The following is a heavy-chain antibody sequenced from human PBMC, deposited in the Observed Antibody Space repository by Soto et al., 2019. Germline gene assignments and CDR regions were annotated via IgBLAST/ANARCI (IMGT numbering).Heavy chain of an antibody. CDR2: ISAYNGNT. V-gene: IGHV1-18*01. CDR3: ARDQSWYDFWSGYYTTIAGMDV. CDR1: GYTFTSYG. Sequence: ASVKVSCKASGYTFTSYGISWVRQAPGQGLEWMGWISAYNGNTNYAQKLQGRVTMTTDASTSTAYMELRSLRSDDTAVYYCARDQSWYDFWSGYYTTIAGMDVWGQGTTVTVSS. D-gene: IGHD3-3*01. J-gene: IGHJ6*02.